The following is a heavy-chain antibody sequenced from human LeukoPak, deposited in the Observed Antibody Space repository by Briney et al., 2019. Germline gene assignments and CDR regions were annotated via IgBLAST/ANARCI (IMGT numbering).Heavy chain of an antibody. Sequence: GGSLRLSCAASRFTFSSYEMNWVRQAPGKGLEWVSYISSSGSTIYYADSVKGRFTISRDNAKNSLYLQMNSLRAEDTAMYYCARRAGDYSDPYDYWGQGTLVTVSS. CDR3: ARRAGDYSDPYDY. D-gene: IGHD3-22*01. CDR1: RFTFSSYE. CDR2: ISSSGSTI. V-gene: IGHV3-48*03. J-gene: IGHJ4*02.